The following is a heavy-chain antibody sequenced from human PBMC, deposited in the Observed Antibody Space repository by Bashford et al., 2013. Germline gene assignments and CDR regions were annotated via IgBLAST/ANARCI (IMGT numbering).Heavy chain of an antibody. J-gene: IGHJ5*02. Sequence: SETLSLTCTVSGGSISSHYWGWIRQPPGKGLEWIGYIYYSGGTRYNPSLERRVTISVDPSKNQFSLRLTSVTAADTAIYYCARADDDDGDYISDWFDPWGQGTLVTVSS. D-gene: IGHD4-17*01. CDR2: IYYSGGT. V-gene: IGHV4-59*11. CDR3: ARADDDDGDYISDWFDP. CDR1: GGSISSHY.